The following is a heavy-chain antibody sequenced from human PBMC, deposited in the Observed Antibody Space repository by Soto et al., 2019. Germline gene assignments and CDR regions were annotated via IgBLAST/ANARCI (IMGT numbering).Heavy chain of an antibody. Sequence: LSLTCSVSGVSISNSYWSWIRQPAGKGLEWLGRIYVSGNTNYNPSLKGRVTLSIDTSKNQLSLKLRSVTAADTAVYYCAKDRTWEGNAFDIWGQGTMVTVSS. J-gene: IGHJ3*02. D-gene: IGHD1-26*01. CDR2: IYVSGNT. CDR3: AKDRTWEGNAFDI. CDR1: GVSISNSY. V-gene: IGHV4-4*07.